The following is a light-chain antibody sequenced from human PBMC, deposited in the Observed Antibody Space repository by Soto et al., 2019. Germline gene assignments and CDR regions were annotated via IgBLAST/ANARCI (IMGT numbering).Light chain of an antibody. CDR1: QSVSDS. J-gene: IGKJ5*01. V-gene: IGKV3-11*01. Sequence: EIVLTQSPATLSLSPGERATLSFRASQSVSDSLAWYQQKPCQAPRLRIYDASIRATGIPARFNGSGSGTDFILTISNLEPDDLAVYYCQQRKHWPPITFGQGTRLEIK. CDR2: DAS. CDR3: QQRKHWPPIT.